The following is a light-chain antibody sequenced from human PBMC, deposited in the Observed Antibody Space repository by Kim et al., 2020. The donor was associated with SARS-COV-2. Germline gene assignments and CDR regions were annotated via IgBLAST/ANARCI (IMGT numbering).Light chain of an antibody. CDR1: QSANSN. V-gene: IGKV3-15*01. CDR3: QQYDKLPLT. J-gene: IGKJ4*01. Sequence: EIVMTQSPATLSVSPGERATLSCRASQSANSNLAWYQKKPGQAPRLLIYDASTRATDIPARFSGSGSGTDFTLTITCLQPEDFAVYYCQQYDKLPLTFGGGTKVDIK. CDR2: DAS.